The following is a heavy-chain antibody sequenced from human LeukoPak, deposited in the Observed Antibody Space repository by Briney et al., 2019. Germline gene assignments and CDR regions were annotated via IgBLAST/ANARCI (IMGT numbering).Heavy chain of an antibody. CDR1: GGSISSSSYY. V-gene: IGHV4-39*01. CDR3: AVGVGGVVTDTDY. D-gene: IGHD3-3*01. CDR2: IYYSGST. J-gene: IGHJ4*02. Sequence: PSETLSLTCTVSGGSISSSSYYWGWIRQPPGKGLEWIGSIYYSGSTYYNPSLKSRVTISVDTSKNQFSLKLSSVTAADTAVYYCAVGVGGVVTDTDYWGQGTLVTVSS.